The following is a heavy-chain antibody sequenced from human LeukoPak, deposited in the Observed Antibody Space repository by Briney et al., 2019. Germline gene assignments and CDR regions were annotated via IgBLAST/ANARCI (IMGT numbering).Heavy chain of an antibody. CDR2: IYYSGST. CDR1: GGSISSGGYY. V-gene: IGHV4-31*03. J-gene: IGHJ4*02. D-gene: IGHD2-15*01. Sequence: SETLSLTCTVSGGSISSGGYYWSWIRQHPGKGLEWIGYIYYSGSTYYNPSLKSRVTISVDTSKNQFSLKLSSVTAADTAVYYCARGSFRMPMDYWGQGTLVTVSS. CDR3: ARGSFRMPMDY.